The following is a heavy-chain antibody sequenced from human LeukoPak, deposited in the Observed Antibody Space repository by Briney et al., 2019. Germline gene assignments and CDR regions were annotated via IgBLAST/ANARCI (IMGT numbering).Heavy chain of an antibody. D-gene: IGHD4-17*01. CDR2: INPNSGGT. V-gene: IGHV1-2*02. CDR3: ARDGDYGDYVGY. CDR1: GYTFTGYY. J-gene: IGHJ4*02. Sequence: ASVKVSCKASGYTFTGYYMHWVRQAPGQGLEWMGWINPNSGGTNYAQKFQGRVTMTRDTSISTAYMELSRLRSDDTAVYYRARDGDYGDYVGYWGQGTLVTVSS.